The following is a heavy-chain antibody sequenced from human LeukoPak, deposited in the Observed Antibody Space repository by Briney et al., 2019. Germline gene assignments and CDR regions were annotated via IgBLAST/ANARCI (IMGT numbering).Heavy chain of an antibody. V-gene: IGHV3-66*01. CDR2: IYSGGDT. D-gene: IGHD4-17*01. J-gene: IGHJ4*02. Sequence: PGGSLRLSCAASGFTVSNNYMNWVRQAPGKGLEWVSLIYSGGDTSYADSVKGRFTVSRDHSKNTLYLQMNSLRAEDTAVYYCARGRGGDYVPSRFDYWGQGTLVTVSS. CDR1: GFTVSNNY. CDR3: ARGRGGDYVPSRFDY.